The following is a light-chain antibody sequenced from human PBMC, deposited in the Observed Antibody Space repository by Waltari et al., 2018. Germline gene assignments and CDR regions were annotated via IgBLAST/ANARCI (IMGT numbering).Light chain of an antibody. CDR3: QKYNSAPLT. J-gene: IGKJ4*01. V-gene: IGKV1-27*01. CDR2: GAS. CDR1: QGISNY. Sequence: DNQMTQSPSSLSASEGDRVTITCRASQGISNYLAWYQQKPGKVPKLLIYGASTLQSGVPSQFSGSGSGTDFTLTINSLQPDDVATYYCQKYNSAPLTVGGGTKVDI.